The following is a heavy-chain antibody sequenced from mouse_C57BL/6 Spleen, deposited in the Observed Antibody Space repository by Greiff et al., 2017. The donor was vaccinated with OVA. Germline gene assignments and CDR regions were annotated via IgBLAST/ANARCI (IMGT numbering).Heavy chain of an antibody. J-gene: IGHJ1*03. CDR3: ARGPFYYYGSSYGYCDV. D-gene: IGHD1-1*01. Sequence: QVQLQQPGAELVKPGASVKLSCKASGYTFTSYWMHWVKQRPGQGLEWIGMIHPNSGSTNYNEKFKSKATLTVDKSSSTAYMQLSSLTSEDSAVYYCARGPFYYYGSSYGYCDVWGTGTTVTVSS. V-gene: IGHV1-64*01. CDR1: GYTFTSYW. CDR2: IHPNSGST.